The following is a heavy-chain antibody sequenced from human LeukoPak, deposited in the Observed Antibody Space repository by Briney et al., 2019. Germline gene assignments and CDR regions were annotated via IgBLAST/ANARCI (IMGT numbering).Heavy chain of an antibody. V-gene: IGHV1-2*06. CDR2: INPNSGGT. Sequence: ASVKVSCKASGYTFIGYYMHWVRQAPGQGLEWMGRINPNSGGTSYAQRFQGRVTMTRDTSISTAYMEPSRLKSDDTAVYYCARDGGPWELSTTDFDYWGQGTLVTVSS. J-gene: IGHJ4*02. D-gene: IGHD1-26*01. CDR3: ARDGGPWELSTTDFDY. CDR1: GYTFIGYY.